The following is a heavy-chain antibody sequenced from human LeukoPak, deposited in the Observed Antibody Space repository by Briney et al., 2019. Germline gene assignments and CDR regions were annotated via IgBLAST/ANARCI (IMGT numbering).Heavy chain of an antibody. CDR1: GFTFSSYD. CDR2: ISPSGGGT. CDR3: WSGSSSWYKLDDWFDP. V-gene: IGHV3-23*01. Sequence: GGSLRLSCAASGFTFSSYDMSWVRQAPGKGLEWVSSISPSGGGTYYADSVEGRFTISRDNSKSTLYLQLNSLRAEDTAVYYCWSGSSSWYKLDDWFDPWGQGTLVTVSS. J-gene: IGHJ5*02. D-gene: IGHD6-13*01.